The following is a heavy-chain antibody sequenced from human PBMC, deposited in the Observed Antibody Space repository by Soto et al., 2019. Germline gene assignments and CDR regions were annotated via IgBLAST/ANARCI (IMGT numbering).Heavy chain of an antibody. D-gene: IGHD6-19*01. CDR3: AKDGVAGTVAY. CDR1: EFTFSSYG. V-gene: IGHV3-30*18. J-gene: IGHJ4*02. CDR2: ISYDGSNK. Sequence: QVQLVESGGGVVQPGRSLRLSCAASEFTFSSYGMHWVRQAPGKGLEWVAVISYDGSNKDYADSVKGRFTISRDNSKNTLYLQLNSLRAEDTAVYYCAKDGVAGTVAYWGTGTLVTVSS.